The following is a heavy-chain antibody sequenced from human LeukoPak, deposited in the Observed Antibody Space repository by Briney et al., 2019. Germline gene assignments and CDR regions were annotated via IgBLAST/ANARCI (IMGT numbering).Heavy chain of an antibody. V-gene: IGHV3-23*01. J-gene: IGHJ4*02. CDR2: ITGSGTNT. Sequence: GGSLRLSCVASGFTFSNYAMSWVRQAPGKGLEWVSAITGSGTNTYYADSVKGRFTISRDNSKNTVFLQMNSLRHEDTAIYYCVIWGDSDVLTGYYVPDYWGQGTLVTVSS. CDR1: GFTFSNYA. CDR3: VIWGDSDVLTGYYVPDY. D-gene: IGHD3-9*01.